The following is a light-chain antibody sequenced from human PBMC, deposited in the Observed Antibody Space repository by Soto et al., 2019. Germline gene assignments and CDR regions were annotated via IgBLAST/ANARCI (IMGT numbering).Light chain of an antibody. Sequence: DIQMTKSPSSVSASVGDRVTITWRASQGITNWLAWYQQKPGKAPKLLIYAASGLPSGVPSRFSGSGSGTDFTLTISSLQPEDFATYYCQQANSFPLTFGGGTKVDIK. CDR1: QGITNW. V-gene: IGKV1-12*01. J-gene: IGKJ4*01. CDR2: AAS. CDR3: QQANSFPLT.